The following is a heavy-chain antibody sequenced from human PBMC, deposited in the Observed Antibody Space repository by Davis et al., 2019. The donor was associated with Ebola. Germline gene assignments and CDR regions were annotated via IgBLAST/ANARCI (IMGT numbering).Heavy chain of an antibody. Sequence: AASVKVSCKASGCTFTSYGISWVRQAPGQRLEWMGWISTGNGNTKYSQKFQGRVTMTRDTAANTAYMDLSSLKSEDTTVYYCARGPYDYWGQGTLVTVSS. CDR3: ARGPYDY. V-gene: IGHV1-3*04. J-gene: IGHJ4*02. CDR2: ISTGNGNT. CDR1: GCTFTSYG.